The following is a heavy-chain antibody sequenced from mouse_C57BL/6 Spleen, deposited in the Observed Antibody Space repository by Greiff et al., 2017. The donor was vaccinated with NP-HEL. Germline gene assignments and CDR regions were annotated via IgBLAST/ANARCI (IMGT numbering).Heavy chain of an antibody. V-gene: IGHV14-3*01. Sequence: EVKVVESVAELVRPGASVKLSCTASGFNIKNTYMHWVKQRPEQGLEWIGRIDPANGNTKYAPNFQGKATITADTSSNTAYLQLSSLTSEDTAIYYCARLGVYDGYSLDYWGQGTTLTVSS. CDR3: ARLGVYDGYSLDY. CDR2: IDPANGNT. CDR1: GFNIKNTY. D-gene: IGHD2-3*01. J-gene: IGHJ2*01.